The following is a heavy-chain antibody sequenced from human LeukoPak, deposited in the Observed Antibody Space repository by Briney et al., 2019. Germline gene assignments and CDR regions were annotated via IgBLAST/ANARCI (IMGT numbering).Heavy chain of an antibody. J-gene: IGHJ4*02. CDR1: GYTFTGYY. CDR3: ARARIAASGIDY. D-gene: IGHD6-6*01. Sequence: ASVKVFCKASGYTFTGYYMHWVRQAPGQGLEWMGWINPNSGGTNYAQKFQGWVTMTRDTSISTAYMELSRLRSDDTAVYYCARARIAASGIDYWGQGTLVTVSS. V-gene: IGHV1-2*04. CDR2: INPNSGGT.